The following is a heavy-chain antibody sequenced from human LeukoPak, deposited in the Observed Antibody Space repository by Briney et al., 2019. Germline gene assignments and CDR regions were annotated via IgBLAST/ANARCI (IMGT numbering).Heavy chain of an antibody. D-gene: IGHD2-2*01. CDR1: GFTFSSYA. V-gene: IGHV3-30-3*01. Sequence: GRSLRLSCAASGFTFSSYAMHWVRQAPGKGLEWVAVISYDGSNKYYADSVKGRFTISRDNSKNTLYLQMNSLRAEDTAVYYCARDGDSYQLLGGNLDYWGQGTLVTVSS. J-gene: IGHJ4*02. CDR2: ISYDGSNK. CDR3: ARDGDSYQLLGGNLDY.